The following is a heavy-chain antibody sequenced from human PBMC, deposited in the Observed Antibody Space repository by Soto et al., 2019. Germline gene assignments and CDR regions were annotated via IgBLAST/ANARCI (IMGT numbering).Heavy chain of an antibody. CDR2: ISSDGNNQ. CDR3: AKERGALDAFDI. J-gene: IGHJ3*02. CDR1: GFTSSSFV. D-gene: IGHD1-26*01. Sequence: QVQLVESGGGVVQPGTSLRLSCAASGFTSSSFVIHWVRQAPGKGLEWLAVISSDGNNQYYEDSVKSRFTISRDNSKKTMYLQVNSLRAEDTAVYFCAKERGALDAFDIWGQGTMVTVS. V-gene: IGHV3-30*18.